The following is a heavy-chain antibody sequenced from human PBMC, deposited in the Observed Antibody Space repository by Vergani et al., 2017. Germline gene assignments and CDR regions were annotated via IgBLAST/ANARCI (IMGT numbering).Heavy chain of an antibody. Sequence: EVQLVQSGAEVKKPGESLRISCKGSGYSFTSYWISWVRQMPGKGLEWMGRIDPSDSYTNYSPSFQGHVTISADKSISTAYLQWSSLKASDTAMYYCARHNGGYDYVWGSYRYTEDKRDAFDIWGQGTMVTVSS. J-gene: IGHJ3*02. CDR3: ARHNGGYDYVWGSYRYTEDKRDAFDI. CDR2: IDPSDSYT. D-gene: IGHD3-16*02. V-gene: IGHV5-10-1*03. CDR1: GYSFTSYW.